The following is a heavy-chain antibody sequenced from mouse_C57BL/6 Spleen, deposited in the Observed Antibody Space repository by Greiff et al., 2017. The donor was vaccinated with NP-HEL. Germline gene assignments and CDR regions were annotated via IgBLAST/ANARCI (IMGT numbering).Heavy chain of an antibody. Sequence: QVQLQQSGAELVKPGASVKMSCKASGYTFTSYWITWVKQRPGQGLEWIGDIYPGSGSTNYNEKFKSKATLTVDTSSSTAYMQLSSLTSEDSAVYYCARGADIYYDYVGYYAMDYWGQGTSVTVSS. CDR3: ARGADIYYDYVGYYAMDY. CDR1: GYTFTSYW. CDR2: IYPGSGST. J-gene: IGHJ4*01. V-gene: IGHV1-55*01. D-gene: IGHD2-4*01.